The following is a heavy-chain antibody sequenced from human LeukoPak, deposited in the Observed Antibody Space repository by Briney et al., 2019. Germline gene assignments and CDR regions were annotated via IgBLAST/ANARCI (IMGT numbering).Heavy chain of an antibody. CDR2: IYYSGTT. V-gene: IGHV4-59*01. J-gene: IGHJ4*02. CDR1: GGSTSSYY. CDR3: ASGRPLGFDY. D-gene: IGHD1-26*01. Sequence: SETLSLTCTVSGGSTSSYYWTWIRQPPGKGLEWIGYIYYSGTTNYNPSLKSRVTISVDTSKNQFSLNLSSVTAADTAVYYCASGRPLGFDYWGQGTLVTVSS.